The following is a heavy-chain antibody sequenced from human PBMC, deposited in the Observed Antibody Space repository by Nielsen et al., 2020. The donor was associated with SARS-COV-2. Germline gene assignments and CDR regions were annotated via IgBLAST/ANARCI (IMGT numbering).Heavy chain of an antibody. Sequence: GGSLRLSCAASGFTFSSYGMHWVRQAPGKGLEWVAVIWYDGSNKYYADSVKGRFTISRDNSKNTLYLQMNSLRAEDTAVYYCARDPGILTGTGVDYWGQGTLVTVSS. CDR1: GFTFSSYG. CDR3: ARDPGILTGTGVDY. V-gene: IGHV3-33*08. D-gene: IGHD1-7*01. J-gene: IGHJ4*02. CDR2: IWYDGSNK.